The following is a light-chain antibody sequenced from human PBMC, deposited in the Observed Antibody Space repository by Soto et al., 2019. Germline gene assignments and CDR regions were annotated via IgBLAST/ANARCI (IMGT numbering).Light chain of an antibody. Sequence: QSVLTQSAAVSGSPGQSVTISCTGTNSDVGGYEYVSWYQQHPGKVPKLMIYDVSNRPSGVSNRFSGSKSGNTASLTISGLQAEDEADYYCSSYTSSGTLYVFGTGTKLTVL. CDR3: SSYTSSGTLYV. CDR1: NSDVGGYEY. V-gene: IGLV2-14*01. CDR2: DVS. J-gene: IGLJ1*01.